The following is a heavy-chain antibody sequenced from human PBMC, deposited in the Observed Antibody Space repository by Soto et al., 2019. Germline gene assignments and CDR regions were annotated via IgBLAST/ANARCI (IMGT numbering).Heavy chain of an antibody. D-gene: IGHD4-4*01. CDR2: TRNKANSYTT. J-gene: IGHJ6*02. V-gene: IGHV3-72*01. CDR3: ARDGPIIGDSNQAHRYYSYGMDV. CDR1: GFTFSDHY. Sequence: EVQLVESGGGLVQPGGSLRLSCAASGFTFSDHYMDWVRQAPGKGLEWVGRTRNKANSYTTEYAASVKGRFTISRDDSKNPQYLQMNSLKPQDTAVYYCARDGPIIGDSNQAHRYYSYGMDVWGQGTPVTVSS.